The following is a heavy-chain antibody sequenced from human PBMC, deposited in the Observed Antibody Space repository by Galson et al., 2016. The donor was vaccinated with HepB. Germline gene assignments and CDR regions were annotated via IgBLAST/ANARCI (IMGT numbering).Heavy chain of an antibody. J-gene: IGHJ6*02. Sequence: SLRLSCAASGFTFSLYSMNWVRQAPGKGLEWVSSISSYSTYIYYADSVKGRFTISRNNAKNSLYLQMTSLRAEDTAVYYCARRDYYYYGMDVWGQGTTVFVSS. V-gene: IGHV3-21*06. CDR1: GFTFSLYS. CDR3: ARRDYYYYGMDV. CDR2: ISSYSTYI.